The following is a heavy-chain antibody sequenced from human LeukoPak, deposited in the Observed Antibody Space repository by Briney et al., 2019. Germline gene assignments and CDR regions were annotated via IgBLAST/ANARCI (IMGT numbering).Heavy chain of an antibody. V-gene: IGHV4-34*01. J-gene: IGHJ1*01. Sequence: SETLSLTCAVYGGSFSGYYWSWIRQPPGKGLEWIGEINHSGSTNYTPSLKSRVTISVDMSKNQFSLKLSSVTAADTAVYYCARKPYYYDRGYFQHWGQGTLVTVSS. D-gene: IGHD3-22*01. CDR3: ARKPYYYDRGYFQH. CDR1: GGSFSGYY. CDR2: INHSGST.